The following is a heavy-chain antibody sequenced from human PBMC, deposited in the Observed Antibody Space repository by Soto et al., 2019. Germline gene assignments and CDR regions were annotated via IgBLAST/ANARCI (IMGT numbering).Heavy chain of an antibody. CDR1: GFTFSSYG. Sequence: PGGSLRLSCAASGFTFSSYGMHWVRQAPGKGLEWVANIKQDGNEKHYVDSVKGRFTISRDSAKNSLYLQMNSLRAEDTAVYYCARGAAAGFPFPDYWGQGTPVTVSS. J-gene: IGHJ4*02. D-gene: IGHD6-13*01. V-gene: IGHV3-7*04. CDR2: IKQDGNEK. CDR3: ARGAAAGFPFPDY.